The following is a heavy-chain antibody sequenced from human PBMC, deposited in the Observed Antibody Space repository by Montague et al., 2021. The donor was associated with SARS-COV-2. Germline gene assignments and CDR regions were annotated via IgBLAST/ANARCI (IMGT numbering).Heavy chain of an antibody. Sequence: SETLSLTCAVYGGSLSGYYWAWIRQTPAKGLEWIGEINHSGSTNYNPSLKSRLTISVDMTKNQFYLKLNSMTAADTAVYYCARGADYDFWSGFLRYKWFDPWGLGTPVTVSS. J-gene: IGHJ5*02. CDR3: ARGADYDFWSGFLRYKWFDP. D-gene: IGHD3-3*01. V-gene: IGHV4-34*01. CDR2: INHSGST. CDR1: GGSLSGYY.